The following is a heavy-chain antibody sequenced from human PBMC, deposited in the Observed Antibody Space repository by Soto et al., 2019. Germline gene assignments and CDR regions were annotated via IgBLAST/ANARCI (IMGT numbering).Heavy chain of an antibody. V-gene: IGHV3-48*02. CDR2: ISSSSSTI. Sequence: GGSLRLSCAASGFIFSTYSMNWVRQAPGKGLEWVSYISSSSSTIYYADSVKGRFTISRDNAKNSLYLQMNSLRDEDTAVYYCAREQFFGRGRYGMXVWSQGTTVTVSS. CDR1: GFIFSTYS. J-gene: IGHJ6*02. CDR3: AREQFFGRGRYGMXV. D-gene: IGHD2-15*01.